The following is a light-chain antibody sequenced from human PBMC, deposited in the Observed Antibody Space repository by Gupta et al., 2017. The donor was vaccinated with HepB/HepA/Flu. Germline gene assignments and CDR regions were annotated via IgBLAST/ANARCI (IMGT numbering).Light chain of an antibody. CDR2: AAS. CDR3: QQSYSTPIT. J-gene: IGKJ5*01. CDR1: QSISSY. V-gene: IGKV1-39*01. Sequence: DIQMTQSPSSLSASVGDRVTITCRASQSISSYLNWYQQKPGKAPKLLIYAASSLQSGVPSRFSGSGSGTXFTLTIXSLQPEDFATYYCQQSYSTPITFGXGTLLEIK.